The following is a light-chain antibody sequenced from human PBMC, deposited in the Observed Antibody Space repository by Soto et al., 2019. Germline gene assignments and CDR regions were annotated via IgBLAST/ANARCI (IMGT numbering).Light chain of an antibody. Sequence: DIQLTQSPSFLSASVGDRVTITCRASQDISSYLAWYQQKPGKAPKLLIFGASTLQSGVPYRFSGSGSGTEFTLTISSLQPEDFATYYCQHYYSSPPTFGQGTKVEIK. J-gene: IGKJ1*01. CDR2: GAS. CDR1: QDISSY. CDR3: QHYYSSPPT. V-gene: IGKV1-9*01.